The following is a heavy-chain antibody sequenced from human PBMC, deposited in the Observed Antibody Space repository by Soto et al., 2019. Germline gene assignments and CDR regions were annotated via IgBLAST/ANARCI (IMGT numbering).Heavy chain of an antibody. J-gene: IGHJ6*02. Sequence: EVKLVESGGGLVTPGGSLRLSCAASGFTFSNAWMNWVRQAPGKGLEWVGLIKMKSEGATRHYAAPVNGRFTISRDVSKSTLYLQMSSLKTEDTAVYYCTTLGSHYYYHNFDVWGQGTTVTVSS. CDR2: IKMKSEGATR. CDR1: GFTFSNAW. V-gene: IGHV3-15*07. CDR3: TTLGSHYYYHNFDV.